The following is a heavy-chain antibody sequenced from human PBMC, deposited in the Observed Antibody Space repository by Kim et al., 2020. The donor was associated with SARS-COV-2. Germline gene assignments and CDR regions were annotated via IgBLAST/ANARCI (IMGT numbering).Heavy chain of an antibody. J-gene: IGHJ6*02. V-gene: IGHV5-10-1*01. D-gene: IGHD6-13*01. CDR2: IDPSDSYT. Sequence: GESLKISCKGSGYSFTSYWISWVRQMPGKGLEWMGRIDPSDSYTNYSPSFQGHVTISADKSISTAYLQWSSLKASDTAMYYCARHIAAAGTSDYYYYGMDVWGQGTTVTVSS. CDR3: ARHIAAAGTSDYYYYGMDV. CDR1: GYSFTSYW.